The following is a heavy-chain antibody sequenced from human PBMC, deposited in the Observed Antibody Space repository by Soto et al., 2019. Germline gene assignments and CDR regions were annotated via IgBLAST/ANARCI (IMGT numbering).Heavy chain of an antibody. CDR2: IYHSGST. V-gene: IGHV4-30-2*01. Sequence: SETLSLTCAVSGGSISSGGYSWSLIRQPPGKGLEWIGYIYHSGSTYYNPSLKSRVTISVDRSKNQFSLKLSSVTAADTAVYYCARARSSGPAEYFQHWGQGT. CDR3: ARARSSGPAEYFQH. D-gene: IGHD3-22*01. CDR1: GGSISSGGYS. J-gene: IGHJ1*01.